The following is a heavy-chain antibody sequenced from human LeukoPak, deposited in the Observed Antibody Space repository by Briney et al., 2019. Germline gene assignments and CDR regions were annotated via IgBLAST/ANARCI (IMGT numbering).Heavy chain of an antibody. CDR3: ARGTVNYYDSRILNAFDI. CDR2: IYHSGST. J-gene: IGHJ3*02. V-gene: IGHV4-4*02. D-gene: IGHD3-22*01. Sequence: PSETLSLTCAVSGGSISSSNWWSWVRQPPGKGLEWIGEIYHSGSTNYNPSLKSRVTISVDKSKNQFSLKLSSVTAADTAVYYCARGTVNYYDSRILNAFDIWGQGTMVTVSS. CDR1: GGSISSSNW.